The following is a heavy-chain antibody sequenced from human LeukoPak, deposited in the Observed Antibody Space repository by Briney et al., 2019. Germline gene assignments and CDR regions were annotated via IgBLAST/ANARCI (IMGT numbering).Heavy chain of an antibody. V-gene: IGHV3-23*01. CDR1: GFTFSSCA. Sequence: RPGGSLRLSCTASGFTFSSCAMSWVHQPPGKRLEWVSAISGDGVNTYYADSVKGRFTISRDNSKNTLFLQMNSLRAEDTAVYYCAKSLLTTASGTGRAFDLWGQGTMVTVSS. J-gene: IGHJ3*01. CDR3: AKSLLTTASGTGRAFDL. D-gene: IGHD1-26*01. CDR2: ISGDGVNT.